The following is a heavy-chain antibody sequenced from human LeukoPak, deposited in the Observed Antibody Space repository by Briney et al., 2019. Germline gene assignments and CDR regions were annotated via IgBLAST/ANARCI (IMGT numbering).Heavy chain of an antibody. Sequence: PGGSLRLSCAASASTFSSNWMHWVRQPPGKGLVWVSRISKDGSSTSYADSVKGRFTISRDNSKNTLYLQMNSLRAEDTAVYYCAKACCNVVYALGGWGQGTLVTVSS. CDR2: ISKDGSST. CDR1: ASTFSSNW. V-gene: IGHV3-74*01. CDR3: AKACCNVVYALGG. D-gene: IGHD2-8*02. J-gene: IGHJ1*01.